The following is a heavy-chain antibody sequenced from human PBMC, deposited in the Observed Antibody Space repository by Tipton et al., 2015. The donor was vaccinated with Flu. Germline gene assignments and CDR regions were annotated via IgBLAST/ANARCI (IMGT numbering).Heavy chain of an antibody. CDR2: IYYSGNT. CDR1: GGSISSVTYY. CDR3: ARSSSAYDYVWGGSYYFDF. J-gene: IGHJ4*02. D-gene: IGHD3-16*01. V-gene: IGHV4-39*07. Sequence: TLSLTCTVSGGSISSVTYYWGWIRQSPGKGLEWIGNIYYSGNTYYNPSLKSRVTMSVDTSKNQMSLRLNSVTAADTAVYYCARSSSAYDYVWGGSYYFDFWGQGTLVTVSS.